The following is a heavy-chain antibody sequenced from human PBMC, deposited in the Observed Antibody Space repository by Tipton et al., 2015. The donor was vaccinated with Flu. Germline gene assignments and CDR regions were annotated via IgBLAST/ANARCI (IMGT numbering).Heavy chain of an antibody. CDR1: GGSISSHY. D-gene: IGHD2-15*01. Sequence: LRLSCTVSGGSISSHYWNWIRQPPGKGLEWIVYNYSSGSTNYNPSLKSRVTTSVDTSKNQFSLKLSSMTAAGTAVYYCAGGYCSGGICYDAFDICGQGTIVKVSS. J-gene: IGHJ3*02. CDR2: NYSSGST. V-gene: IGHV4-59*11. CDR3: AGGYCSGGICYDAFDI.